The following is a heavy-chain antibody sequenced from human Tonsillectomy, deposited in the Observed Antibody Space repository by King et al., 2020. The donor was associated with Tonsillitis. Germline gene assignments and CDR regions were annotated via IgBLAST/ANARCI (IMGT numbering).Heavy chain of an antibody. Sequence: VQLVESGAEVKKPGASVKVSCKASGYTFTSYDINWVRQATGQGLEWMGWMNPNSGNTGYAQKFQGKVTMTRNTSISTAYMELSSLRSEDTAIYYWARGPRTTVTKNWFDPWGQGTLVTVSS. CDR1: GYTFTSYD. J-gene: IGHJ5*02. CDR3: ARGPRTTVTKNWFDP. CDR2: MNPNSGNT. V-gene: IGHV1-8*01. D-gene: IGHD4-17*01.